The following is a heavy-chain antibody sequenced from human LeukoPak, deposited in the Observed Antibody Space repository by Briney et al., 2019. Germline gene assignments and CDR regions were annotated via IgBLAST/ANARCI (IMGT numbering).Heavy chain of an antibody. Sequence: SETLSLTCTVSGGSISGSSYYWGWIRQPPGKGLEWIGSIYYSGSTYYNPSLKSRVTISVDTSKNQFSLKLSSVTAADTAVYYCARQRSSGWYGGRYYFDYWGQGTLVTVSS. CDR2: IYYSGST. V-gene: IGHV4-39*01. J-gene: IGHJ4*02. CDR1: GGSISGSSYY. D-gene: IGHD6-19*01. CDR3: ARQRSSGWYGGRYYFDY.